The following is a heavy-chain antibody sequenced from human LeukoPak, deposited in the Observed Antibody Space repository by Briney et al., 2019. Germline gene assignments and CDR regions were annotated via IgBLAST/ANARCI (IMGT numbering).Heavy chain of an antibody. J-gene: IGHJ6*03. V-gene: IGHV1-18*01. D-gene: IGHD6-13*01. CDR1: GYTFSNYG. CDR2: ISGYNGDT. Sequence: ASVKVSCKASGYTFSNYGISWVRQAPGQGLEWMGWISGYNGDTNYGETFQGRVTMTTDTSTSTVYMELGSLRSDDTAVYYCAREQEVSSRWAGRSYYQYYYMDVWGKGTTVTVSS. CDR3: AREQEVSSRWAGRSYYQYYYMDV.